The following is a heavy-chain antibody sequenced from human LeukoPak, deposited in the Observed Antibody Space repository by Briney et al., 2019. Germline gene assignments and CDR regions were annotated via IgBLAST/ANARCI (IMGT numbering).Heavy chain of an antibody. V-gene: IGHV3-23*01. Sequence: GGSLRLSCAASRFTFSNYAMSWVRDAAGEGLVWVSDITSGHSTFYADSVKGRFTISRDNSKNTVYLQMNSLRAEDTAVYYCAKDYPECTGTTCSGEAFFDYWGQGTLVTVSS. D-gene: IGHD2-2*01. J-gene: IGHJ4*02. CDR2: ITSGHST. CDR3: AKDYPECTGTTCSGEAFFDY. CDR1: RFTFSNYA.